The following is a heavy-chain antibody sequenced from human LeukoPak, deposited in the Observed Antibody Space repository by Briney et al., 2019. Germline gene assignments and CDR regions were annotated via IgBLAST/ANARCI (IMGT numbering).Heavy chain of an antibody. J-gene: IGHJ4*02. CDR3: ARADSSGYYLPRYDY. CDR1: GGTFSSYA. V-gene: IGHV1-69*05. D-gene: IGHD3-22*01. Sequence: ASVKASCKASGGTFSSYAISWVRQAPGQGPEWMGGIIPIFGTANYAQKFQGRVTITTDESTSTAYMELSSLRSEDTAVYYCARADSSGYYLPRYDYWGQGTLVTVSS. CDR2: IIPIFGTA.